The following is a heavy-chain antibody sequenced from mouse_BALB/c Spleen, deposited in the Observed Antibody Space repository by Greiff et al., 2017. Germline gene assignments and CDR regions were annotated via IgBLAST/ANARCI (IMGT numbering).Heavy chain of an antibody. CDR1: GYSITSDYD. Sequence: DVKLQESGPGLVKPSQSLSLTCTVTGYSITSDYDWNWIRQFPGNKLEWMGYISYSGSTSYNPSLKSRISITRDTSRNQFFLQLNSVTTEDTATYYCARRIDYFDYWGQGTTLTVSS. CDR2: ISYSGST. J-gene: IGHJ2*01. CDR3: ARRIDYFDY. V-gene: IGHV3-2*02.